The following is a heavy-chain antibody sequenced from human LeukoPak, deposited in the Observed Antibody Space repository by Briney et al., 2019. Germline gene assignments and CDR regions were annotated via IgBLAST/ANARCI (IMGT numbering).Heavy chain of an antibody. CDR2: ISYDGSNK. Sequence: GGSLRLSCAASGFTFSSCAMHWVRQAPGKGLEWVAVISYDGSNKYYADSVKGRFTISRDNSKNTLYLQMNSLRAEDTAVYYCAKGVALFYYDSSGYCDIWGQGTMVTVSS. J-gene: IGHJ3*02. D-gene: IGHD3-22*01. CDR3: AKGVALFYYDSSGYCDI. V-gene: IGHV3-30-3*01. CDR1: GFTFSSCA.